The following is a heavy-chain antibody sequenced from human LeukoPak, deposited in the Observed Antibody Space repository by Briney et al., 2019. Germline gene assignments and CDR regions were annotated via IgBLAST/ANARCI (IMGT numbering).Heavy chain of an antibody. Sequence: GGSLRLSCEGSGFSFSSYWMTWVRQSPGKGPEWVANIKQDESERYTVDSVKGRFTISRDNAKNSLYLQMNSLRAEDTAVYYCARGADYFDYWGQGTLVTASS. D-gene: IGHD6-25*01. J-gene: IGHJ4*02. CDR1: GFSFSSYW. CDR3: ARGADYFDY. V-gene: IGHV3-7*01. CDR2: IKQDESER.